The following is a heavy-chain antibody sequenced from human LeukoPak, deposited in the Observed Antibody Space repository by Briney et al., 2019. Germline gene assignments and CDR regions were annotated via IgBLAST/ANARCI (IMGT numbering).Heavy chain of an antibody. Sequence: SETLSLTCTVSGGSISSYYWSWIRQPPGKGLEWIGYIYYSGSTNYNPSLKSRVTISVDTSKNQFSLKLSSVTAADTAVYYCAGTTAIRYYYYYYMDVWGKGTTVTISS. CDR3: AGTTAIRYYYYYYMDV. CDR2: IYYSGST. D-gene: IGHD2-2*02. J-gene: IGHJ6*03. CDR1: GGSISSYY. V-gene: IGHV4-59*01.